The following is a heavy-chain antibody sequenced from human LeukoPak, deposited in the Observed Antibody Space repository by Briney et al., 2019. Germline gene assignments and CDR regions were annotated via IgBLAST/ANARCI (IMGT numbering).Heavy chain of an antibody. CDR3: TRGFDYFDF. Sequence: GGSLRLSCAASGFTFSRSWMQWVRQAPGKGLVWVSRIKTDGSSTNYADSVKGRFTISRDNAKNTLYLQMNSLRAEDTAVYYCTRGFDYFDFWGQGTLVTVSS. V-gene: IGHV3-74*01. CDR1: GFTFSRSW. J-gene: IGHJ4*02. CDR2: IKTDGSST. D-gene: IGHD3-3*01.